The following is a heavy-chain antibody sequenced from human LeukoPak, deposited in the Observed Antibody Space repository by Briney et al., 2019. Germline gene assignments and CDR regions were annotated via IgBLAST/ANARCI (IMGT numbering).Heavy chain of an antibody. CDR2: INARNGNT. CDR1: GYTFTSYA. CDR3: ARVGIAVAGKGDY. Sequence: ASVKVSCKASGYTFTSYAMHWVRQAPGQRLEWMGWINARNGNTKYSQKFQGRVTITRDTSASTAYMELSSLRSEDTAVYYCARVGIAVAGKGDYWGQGTLVTVSS. V-gene: IGHV1-3*01. D-gene: IGHD6-19*01. J-gene: IGHJ4*02.